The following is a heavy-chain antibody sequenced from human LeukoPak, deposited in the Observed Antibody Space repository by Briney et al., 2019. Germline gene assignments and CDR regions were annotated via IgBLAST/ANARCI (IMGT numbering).Heavy chain of an antibody. CDR2: IKYDDTVK. CDR1: GFNFGTYW. V-gene: IGHV3-7*01. D-gene: IGHD2-15*01. J-gene: IGHJ4*02. CDR3: AREPDSSAFDY. Sequence: GGSLRLSCTAAGFNFGTYWMSWVRQSPEKGLEFVANIKYDDTVKNYVDSVKGRFTISRDNPSNSVYLQMDSLRPEDTALYYCAREPDSSAFDYWGQGAQVTVSS.